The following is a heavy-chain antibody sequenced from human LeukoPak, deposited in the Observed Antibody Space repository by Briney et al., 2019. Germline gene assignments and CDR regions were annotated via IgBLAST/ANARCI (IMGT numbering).Heavy chain of an antibody. CDR2: IYYSGST. D-gene: IGHD1-26*01. J-gene: IGHJ5*02. CDR1: GFTVSSNY. Sequence: PGGSLRLSCAASGFTVSSNYMSWVRQAPGKGLEWIGSIYYSGSTYYNPSLKSRVTISVDTSKNQFSLKLSSVTAADTAVYYCARHERSGSYYGDNWFDPWGQGTLVTVSS. CDR3: ARHERSGSYYGDNWFDP. V-gene: IGHV4-39*01.